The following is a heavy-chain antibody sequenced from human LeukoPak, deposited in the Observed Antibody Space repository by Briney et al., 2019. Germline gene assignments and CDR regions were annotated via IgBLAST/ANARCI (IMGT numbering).Heavy chain of an antibody. CDR2: ISGSGGST. J-gene: IGHJ4*02. CDR1: GFTFSSYA. D-gene: IGHD5-12*01. Sequence: GGSLRLSCAASGFTFSSYAMNWVRQAPGKGLEWVSSISGSGGSTYYADSVKGRFTISRDNSKNTLYLLMNSLRAEDTAVYYCAYCGYGFIRHDYWGQGTLVTVSS. V-gene: IGHV3-23*01. CDR3: AYCGYGFIRHDY.